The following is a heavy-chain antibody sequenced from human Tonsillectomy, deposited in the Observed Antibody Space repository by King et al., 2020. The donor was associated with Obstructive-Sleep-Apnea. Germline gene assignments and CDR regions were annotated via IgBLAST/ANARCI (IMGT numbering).Heavy chain of an antibody. D-gene: IGHD1-26*01. J-gene: IGHJ4*02. CDR2: IWYDGSNK. V-gene: IGHV3-33*06. CDR1: GFTFSSYG. Sequence: HVQLVESGGGVVQPGRSLRLSCAASGFTFSSYGMHWVRQAPGKGLEWVAVIWYDGSNKLYADSVKGRFTISRENSKNTLYLQMNRLRAEDTAVYYCAKSGEEYPLYFDYWGQGTLVTVSS. CDR3: AKSGEEYPLYFDY.